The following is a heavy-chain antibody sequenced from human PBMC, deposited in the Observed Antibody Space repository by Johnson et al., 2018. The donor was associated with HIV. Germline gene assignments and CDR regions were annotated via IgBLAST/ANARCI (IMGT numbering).Heavy chain of an antibody. J-gene: IGHJ3*02. D-gene: IGHD3-22*01. Sequence: QVQLVESGGGVVQPGRSLRLSCAASGFTFSSYAIHWVRQAPGKGLEWVTFISYDGSIKYYADSVKGRFTISRDNSKNTVSLQMNSLRVEDTALYYCARDSGDYDYYVSSGYHTDAFDIWGQGTMVTVSS. CDR1: GFTFSSYA. CDR2: ISYDGSIK. V-gene: IGHV3-30-3*01. CDR3: ARDSGDYDYYVSSGYHTDAFDI.